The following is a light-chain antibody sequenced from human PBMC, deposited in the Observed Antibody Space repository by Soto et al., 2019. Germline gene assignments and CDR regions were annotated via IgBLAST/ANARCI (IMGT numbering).Light chain of an antibody. CDR2: GAS. V-gene: IGKV3-20*01. J-gene: IGKJ1*01. CDR1: QSVSSSY. Sequence: IDLKQSPGTLSLSPGERATLSWRASQSVSSSYLAWYQQKPGQAPRLLIYGASSRATGIPDRFSGSGSGTDFTLTISRLEPEDYAVYYCQQYGHSLWTFGQGTKVDIK. CDR3: QQYGHSLWT.